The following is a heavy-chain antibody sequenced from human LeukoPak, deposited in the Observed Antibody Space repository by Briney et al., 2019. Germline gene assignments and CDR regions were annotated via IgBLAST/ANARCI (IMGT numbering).Heavy chain of an antibody. Sequence: KPGGSLRLSCAASGFTFSTYAMSWVRLAPGKGLEWASGISGSGGSTYYADSVKGRFTSSRDNSNNTLYVQMNSLRVEDTAVYYCAKSGGLSGSGRLAMDVWGQGTTVTVSS. CDR1: GFTFSTYA. CDR3: AKSGGLSGSGRLAMDV. CDR2: ISGSGGST. D-gene: IGHD3-10*01. J-gene: IGHJ6*02. V-gene: IGHV3-23*01.